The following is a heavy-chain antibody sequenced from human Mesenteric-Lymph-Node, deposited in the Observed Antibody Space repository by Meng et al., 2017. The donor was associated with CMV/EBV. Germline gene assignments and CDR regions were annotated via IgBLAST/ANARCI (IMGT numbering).Heavy chain of an antibody. CDR2: NYWDDDQ. Sequence: QITLKESGPTLVKPTQTLTLTCTFSGFSLSTYGVGVDWIRQPPGKALGWLAINYWDDDQRYNPSLSSRITITKDTTNNQVLLTMTKMDPVDTATYYCAHRRGSGSYHQWGQGTLVTVSS. CDR1: GFSLSTYGVG. J-gene: IGHJ1*01. CDR3: AHRRGSGSYHQ. D-gene: IGHD3-10*01. V-gene: IGHV2-5*02.